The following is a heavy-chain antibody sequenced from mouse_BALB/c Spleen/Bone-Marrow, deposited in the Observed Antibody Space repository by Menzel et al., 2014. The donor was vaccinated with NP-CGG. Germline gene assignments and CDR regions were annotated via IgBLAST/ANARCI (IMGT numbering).Heavy chain of an antibody. V-gene: IGHV1-7*01. CDR1: GYTLTSYW. CDR3: ARPRFAY. Sequence: VQLQQSGAELAKPGASVKMSCKASGYTLTSYWMHWIKQRPGQGLEWIGYITPSTGYIEYNQKFKDKATLTADKSSSTAYMQLSSLTSEDSAVYYCARPRFAYWGQGTLVTVSA. CDR2: ITPSTGYI. J-gene: IGHJ3*01.